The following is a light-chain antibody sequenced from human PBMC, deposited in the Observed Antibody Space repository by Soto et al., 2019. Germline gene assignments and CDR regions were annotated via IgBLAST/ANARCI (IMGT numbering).Light chain of an antibody. J-gene: IGLJ2*01. CDR1: SSDVGAYNY. CDR2: EVS. CDR3: QSYDSSLSGHVV. V-gene: IGLV2-14*01. Sequence: QSVLTQPASVSGSPGQSVAISCTGTSSDVGAYNYISWYQQHPGKAPKLLLSEVSNRPSGVSDRFSGSKSGNTASLAITGLQAEDEADYYCQSYDSSLSGHVVFGGGTQLTVL.